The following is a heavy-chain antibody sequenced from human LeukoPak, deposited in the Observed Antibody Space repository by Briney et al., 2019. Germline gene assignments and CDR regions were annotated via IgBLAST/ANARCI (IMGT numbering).Heavy chain of an antibody. V-gene: IGHV3-30*18. CDR1: GFTFSSYG. J-gene: IGHJ4*02. CDR3: AKGGQRVLLWFGELDY. D-gene: IGHD3-10*01. CDR2: ISYDGSNK. Sequence: PGRSLRLSCAASGFTFSSYGMHWVRQAPGKGLEWVAVISYDGSNKYYADSVKGRFTISRDNSKNTLYLQMNSLRAEDTAVYYCAKGGQRVLLWFGELDYWGQGTLVTVSS.